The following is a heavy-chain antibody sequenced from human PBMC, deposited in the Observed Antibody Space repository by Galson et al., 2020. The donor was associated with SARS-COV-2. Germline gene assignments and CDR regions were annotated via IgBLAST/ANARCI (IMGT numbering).Heavy chain of an antibody. J-gene: IGHJ4*02. CDR2: IFYRGNT. D-gene: IGHD1-26*01. CDR3: ARHVPTSGPMWVNS. V-gene: IGHV4-39*01. Sequence: SETLSLTCTVSGDSISGSAKYWGWPRQSPGKGLEWIGSIFYRGNTSYNPSLKSRATTPVDTTKNQFTLNLNSVTATDTAGYYCARHVPTSGPMWVNSWGQGTLVTVSS. CDR1: GDSISGSAKY.